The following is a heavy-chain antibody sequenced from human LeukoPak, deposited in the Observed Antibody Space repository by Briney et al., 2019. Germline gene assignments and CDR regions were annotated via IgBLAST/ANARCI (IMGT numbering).Heavy chain of an antibody. D-gene: IGHD3-22*01. CDR1: GFTFSSYS. V-gene: IGHV3-21*01. CDR3: ARDPMYYYDSSPY. CDR2: ISSSSSYI. J-gene: IGHJ4*02. Sequence: GRSLRLSCATSGFTFSSYSMNWVRQAPGKGLEWVSSISSSSSYIYYADSVKGRFTISRDNAKNSLYLQMNSLRAEDTAVYYCARDPMYYYDSSPYWGQGTLVTVSS.